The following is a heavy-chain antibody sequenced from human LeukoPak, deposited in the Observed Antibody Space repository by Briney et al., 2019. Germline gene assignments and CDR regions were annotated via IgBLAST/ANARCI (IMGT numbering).Heavy chain of an antibody. CDR3: ARFRDTVNIIDS. J-gene: IGHJ4*02. V-gene: IGHV4-4*07. Sequence: SETLSLTCTVSGGSISSYYWSWIRQPAGKGLEWIGRIYTSGSTNYNPSLRSRVTMSVDTSKNQFSLKLSSVTAADTAVYYCARFRDTVNIIDSWGQGTLVTVSS. CDR2: IYTSGST. CDR1: GGSISSYY. D-gene: IGHD5-24*01.